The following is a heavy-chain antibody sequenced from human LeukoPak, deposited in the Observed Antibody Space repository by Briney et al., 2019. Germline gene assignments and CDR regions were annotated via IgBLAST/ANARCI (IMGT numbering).Heavy chain of an antibody. V-gene: IGHV4-4*02. CDR1: GRSFSSSNW. CDR2: IYHSGGT. J-gene: IGHJ4*02. D-gene: IGHD2-15*01. Sequence: KPSETLSLTCAVSGRSFSSSNWGSWVRQPPGKGLEWIGEIYHSGGTNYNPSLKIQVTIQIEKSKNQFSLKLSSVTAADTAEYYCARKKALRTLFWCYLGEEYPYDFDYWGQGTLVTVSS. CDR3: ARKKALRTLFWCYLGEEYPYDFDY.